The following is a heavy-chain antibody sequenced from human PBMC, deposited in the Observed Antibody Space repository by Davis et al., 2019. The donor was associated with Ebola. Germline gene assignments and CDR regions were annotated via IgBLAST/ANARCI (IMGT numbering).Heavy chain of an antibody. V-gene: IGHV1-8*01. J-gene: IGHJ3*02. D-gene: IGHD4-17*01. Sequence: ASVKVSCKASGYTFTSYDINWVRQATGQGLEWMGWMNPNSGNTGYAQKLPGRVTMTTDTSTSTAYMELRSLRSDDTAVYYCARGRRDYGAFDIWGQGTMVTVSS. CDR2: MNPNSGNT. CDR3: ARGRRDYGAFDI. CDR1: GYTFTSYD.